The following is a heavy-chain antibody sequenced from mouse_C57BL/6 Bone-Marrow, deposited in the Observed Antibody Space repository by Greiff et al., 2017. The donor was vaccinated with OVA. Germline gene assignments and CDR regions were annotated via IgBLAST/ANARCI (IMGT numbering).Heavy chain of an antibody. CDR2: ISSGGSYT. V-gene: IGHV5-6*01. CDR1: GFTFSSYG. CDR3: ARLPGWEAMDY. J-gene: IGHJ4*01. Sequence: DVHLVESGGDLVKPGGSLKLSCAASGFTFSSYGMSWVRQTPDKRLEWVATISSGGSYTYYPDSVKGRFTISRDNAKNTLYLQMSSLKSEDTAMYYCARLPGWEAMDYWGQGTSVTVSS. D-gene: IGHD1-1*02.